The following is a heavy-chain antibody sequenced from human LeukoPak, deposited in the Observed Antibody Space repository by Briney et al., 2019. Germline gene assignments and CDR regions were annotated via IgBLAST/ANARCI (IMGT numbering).Heavy chain of an antibody. CDR2: IKQDGGEK. V-gene: IGHV3-7*01. D-gene: IGHD3-10*01. Sequence: GGSLRLSCAASGFTFSSYWMSWVRQAPGKGLEWVANIKQDGGEKYYVDSVKGRFAISRDNAKNSLYLQMNSLRAEDTAVYYCAREGAYGSGSYSDYFDYWGQGTLVTVSS. CDR1: GFTFSSYW. CDR3: AREGAYGSGSYSDYFDY. J-gene: IGHJ4*02.